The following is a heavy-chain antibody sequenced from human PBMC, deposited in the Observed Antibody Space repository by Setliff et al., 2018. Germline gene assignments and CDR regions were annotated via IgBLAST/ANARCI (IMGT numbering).Heavy chain of an antibody. CDR3: ARTLYDYDILTGPGYYFAY. V-gene: IGHV4-38-2*01. CDR1: GYSISSGNY. D-gene: IGHD3-9*01. J-gene: IGHJ4*02. CDR2: ISHSGSA. Sequence: PSETLSLTCAVSGYSISSGNYWGWIRQPPGKGLEWIGSISHSGSAYYNPSLKSRVTISLDTSKNQFSLKLSSVTAADTAVYYCARTLYDYDILTGPGYYFAYWGQGTLVTVSS.